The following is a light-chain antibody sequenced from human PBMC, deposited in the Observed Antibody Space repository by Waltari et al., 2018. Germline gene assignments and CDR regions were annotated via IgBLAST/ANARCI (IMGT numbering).Light chain of an antibody. Sequence: QSALTQPASVSGSPGQSITISCTGTSRDAGGYNYYSWYQQHPGKAPKVMIYDVSNRPSGVSNRFSGSKSGNTASLTISGLQAEDEADYYCSSYTSRSTLVVFGGGTKVTVL. CDR1: SRDAGGYNY. CDR2: DVS. CDR3: SSYTSRSTLVV. J-gene: IGLJ3*02. V-gene: IGLV2-14*03.